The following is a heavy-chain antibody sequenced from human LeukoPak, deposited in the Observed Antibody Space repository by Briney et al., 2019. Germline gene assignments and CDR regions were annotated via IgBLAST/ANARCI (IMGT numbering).Heavy chain of an antibody. D-gene: IGHD1-26*01. J-gene: IGHJ4*02. Sequence: GGSLRLSCAASGFTFSSYSMNWVRQAPGKGLEWVSSISSSSSYIYYADSVKGRFTISRDNAKNSLYLQMNSLRAEDTAVYYCAKSGTFFLYYFDYWGQGTLVTVSS. CDR1: GFTFSSYS. CDR2: ISSSSSYI. CDR3: AKSGTFFLYYFDY. V-gene: IGHV3-21*04.